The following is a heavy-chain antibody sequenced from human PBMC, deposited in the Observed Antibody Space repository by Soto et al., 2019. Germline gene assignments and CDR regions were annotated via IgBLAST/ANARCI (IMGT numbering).Heavy chain of an antibody. Sequence: QVQLVESGGGVVQPGRSLRLSCAASGFTFSSYGMHWVRQAPGKGLEWVAVISYDGSNKYYADSVKGRFTISRDNSKNPLYLQMNSLRAEDTAVYYCAKDVSGSYYYGMDVWGQGTTVTVSS. CDR3: AKDVSGSYYYGMDV. CDR1: GFTFSSYG. CDR2: ISYDGSNK. V-gene: IGHV3-30*18. D-gene: IGHD1-26*01. J-gene: IGHJ6*02.